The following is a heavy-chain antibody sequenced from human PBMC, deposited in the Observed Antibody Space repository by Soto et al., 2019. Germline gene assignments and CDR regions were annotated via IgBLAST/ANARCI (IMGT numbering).Heavy chain of an antibody. D-gene: IGHD3-10*01. CDR1: TFTFSRYA. CDR2: ISGSGDAT. J-gene: IGHJ4*02. CDR3: AKAVLLWFGTFDY. V-gene: IGHV3-23*01. Sequence: GGSLRLSCTPSTFTFSRYAMSWVRQAPGKGLEWVSAISGSGDATFYADSVRGRFTISRDNSKNTLYLQVNSLRAEDTAVYYCAKAVLLWFGTFDYWGQGTLVTVSS.